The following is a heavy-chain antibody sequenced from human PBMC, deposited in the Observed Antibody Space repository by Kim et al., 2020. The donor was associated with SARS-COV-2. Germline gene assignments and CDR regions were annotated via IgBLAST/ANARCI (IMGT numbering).Heavy chain of an antibody. J-gene: IGHJ4*02. Sequence: GGSLRLSCAASGFTFSSYAMSWVRQAPGKGLEWVSAISGSGGSTYYADSVKGRFTISRDNSKNTLYLQMNSLRAEDTAVYYCAKVSSYYDSSGPDYWGQGTLVTASS. CDR3: AKVSSYYDSSGPDY. D-gene: IGHD3-22*01. CDR2: ISGSGGST. V-gene: IGHV3-23*01. CDR1: GFTFSSYA.